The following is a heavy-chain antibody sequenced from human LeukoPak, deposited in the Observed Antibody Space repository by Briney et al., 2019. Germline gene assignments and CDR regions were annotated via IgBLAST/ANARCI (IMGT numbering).Heavy chain of an antibody. V-gene: IGHV5-51*01. Sequence: ESLQISCKGSGYRFTSYWIGWVRQMPGKGLEWMGIIYPGDSDTRYSPSFQGQVTISADKSISTAYLQWSSLKASDTAMYYCARGSWFGELLGYYYGMDVWGQGTTVTVSS. D-gene: IGHD3-10*01. CDR2: IYPGDSDT. CDR1: GYRFTSYW. J-gene: IGHJ6*02. CDR3: ARGSWFGELLGYYYGMDV.